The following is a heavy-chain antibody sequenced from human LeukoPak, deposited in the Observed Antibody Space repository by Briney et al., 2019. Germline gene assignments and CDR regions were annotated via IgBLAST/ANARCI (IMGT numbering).Heavy chain of an antibody. Sequence: SETLSLTCSVSGYSISTAFSWGWIRQSPGRGLEWIGSLYHSESTYYNPSLKSRVTISLDTSKNPFSLTLSTVTAADTAVYYCARDWAGSSTDNGYFDFWGRGTLVTVSS. J-gene: IGHJ2*01. CDR3: ARDWAGSSTDNGYFDF. V-gene: IGHV4-38-2*02. CDR2: LYHSEST. CDR1: GYSISTAFS. D-gene: IGHD6-6*01.